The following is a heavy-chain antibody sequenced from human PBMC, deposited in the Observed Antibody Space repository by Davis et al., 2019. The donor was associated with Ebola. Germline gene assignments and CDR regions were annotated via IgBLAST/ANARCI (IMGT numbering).Heavy chain of an antibody. D-gene: IGHD6-19*01. Sequence: PSETLSLTCTVSGGSISSYYWSWIRQPPGKGLEWIGYIYYSGSTNYNPSLKSRVTISVDTSKNQFSLKLSSVTAADTAVYYCAGQGYSSGPIGDWGQGTLVTVSS. V-gene: IGHV4-59*01. CDR1: GGSISSYY. CDR3: AGQGYSSGPIGD. CDR2: IYYSGST. J-gene: IGHJ4*02.